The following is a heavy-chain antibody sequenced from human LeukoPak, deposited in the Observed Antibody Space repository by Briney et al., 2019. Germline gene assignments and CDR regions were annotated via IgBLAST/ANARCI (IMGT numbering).Heavy chain of an antibody. V-gene: IGHV3-21*01. D-gene: IGHD3-10*01. CDR1: GFTFSIFS. J-gene: IGHJ3*02. CDR3: ARGRSITILRGVAISDGFDM. CDR2: ISSSTSYI. Sequence: PGGSLRLSCAASGFTFSIFSMNWVRQAPGKGLEWVSSISSSTSYIYYADSMKGRFTISRDNAKNSLYLEMNSLRAEDTAVYYCARGRSITILRGVAISDGFDMWGQGTMVIVPS.